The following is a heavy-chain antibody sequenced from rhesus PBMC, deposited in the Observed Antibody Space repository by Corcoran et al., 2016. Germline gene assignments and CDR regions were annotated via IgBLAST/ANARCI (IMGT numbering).Heavy chain of an antibody. CDR3: ARDPPGGGRDFDY. V-gene: IGHV4S7*01. J-gene: IGHJ4*01. D-gene: IGHD2-21*01. Sequence: QVQLQESGPGLVKPSETLSLTCAVSGGSISSGYGWSWIRQPPGKGLECIGHIYGSIGSTYYNPSLKGRVTITKDTSKNQFSLKRSSVTAADTAVYYCARDPPGGGRDFDYWGQGVLVTVSS. CDR2: IYGSIGST. CDR1: GGSISSGYG.